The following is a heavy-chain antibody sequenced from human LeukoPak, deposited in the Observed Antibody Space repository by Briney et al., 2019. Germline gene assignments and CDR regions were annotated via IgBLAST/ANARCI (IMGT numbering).Heavy chain of an antibody. D-gene: IGHD6-6*01. V-gene: IGHV4-59*12. CDR3: ARELYSSSGRDYFDY. CDR2: IYYSGST. Sequence: SETLSLTCTVSRGSISSYYWSWIRQPPGKGLEWIGYIYYSGSTTYNPSLKSRVTISVDTSKNQFSLKLSSVTAADTAVYYCARELYSSSGRDYFDYWGQGTLVTVSS. J-gene: IGHJ4*02. CDR1: RGSISSYY.